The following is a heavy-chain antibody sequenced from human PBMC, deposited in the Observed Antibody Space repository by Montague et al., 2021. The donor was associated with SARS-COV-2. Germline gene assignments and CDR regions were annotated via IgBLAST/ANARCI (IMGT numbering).Heavy chain of an antibody. CDR2: IYYSGST. Sequence: SETLSLTCTVSGGSVNSGSYHWNWIRQPPGKGLEWIGYIYYSGSTSYNPSLESRVTISLDTSKNQFSLNLTSVTAADTALYFCARELEIHDFLSGYYIGDWGQGTLVTVSS. V-gene: IGHV4-61*01. J-gene: IGHJ4*02. CDR3: ARELEIHDFLSGYYIGD. CDR1: GGSVNSGSYH. D-gene: IGHD3-3*01.